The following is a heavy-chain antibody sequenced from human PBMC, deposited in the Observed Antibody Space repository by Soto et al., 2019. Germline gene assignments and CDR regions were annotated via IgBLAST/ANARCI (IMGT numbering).Heavy chain of an antibody. J-gene: IGHJ5*02. CDR3: ARDQGYYDSSGYYQQNWFDP. CDR2: INAGNGNT. CDR1: GYTFTSYA. V-gene: IGHV1-3*01. D-gene: IGHD3-22*01. Sequence: ASVKVSCKASGYTFTSYAMHWVRQPPGQRLEWMGWINAGNGNTKYSQKFQGRVTITRDTSASTAYMELSSLRSEDTAVYYCARDQGYYDSSGYYQQNWFDPWGQGTLVTVSS.